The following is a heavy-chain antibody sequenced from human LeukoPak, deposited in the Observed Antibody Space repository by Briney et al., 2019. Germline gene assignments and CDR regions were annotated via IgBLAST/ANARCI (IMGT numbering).Heavy chain of an antibody. CDR1: GHTFTGYY. CDR2: INPNSGGT. V-gene: IGHV1-2*06. CDR3: ARESGSYYYYYGMDV. Sequence: GASVKVSCKASGHTFTGYYMHWVRQAPGQGLEWMGRINPNSGGTNYAQKFQGRVTMTRDTSISTVYMELSRLRSDDTAVYYCARESGSYYYYYGMDVWGQGTTATVSS. J-gene: IGHJ6*02. D-gene: IGHD1-26*01.